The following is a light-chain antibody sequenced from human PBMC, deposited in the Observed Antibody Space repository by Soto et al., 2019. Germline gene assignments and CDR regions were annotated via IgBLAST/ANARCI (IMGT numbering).Light chain of an antibody. V-gene: IGLV1-40*01. CDR2: DNS. CDR1: SSNIGSGYD. CDR3: QSYDTSLSGWVV. J-gene: IGLJ2*01. Sequence: QSVLTQPASVSGAPGQRVTISFTGGSSNIGSGYDVHWYRQLPGTAPELLIYDNSNRPSGVPARFSGSKSGTSASLAITGLQADDEADYDCQSYDTSLSGWVVFGGGTKLTVL.